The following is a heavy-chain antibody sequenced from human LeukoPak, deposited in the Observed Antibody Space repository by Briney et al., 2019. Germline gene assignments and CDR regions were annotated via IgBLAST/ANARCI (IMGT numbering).Heavy chain of an antibody. D-gene: IGHD4-17*01. CDR2: IYYSGST. J-gene: IGHJ4*02. CDR1: GGSISSGGYY. CDR3: ARDHGDYIDS. Sequence: PSETLSLTCTVSGGSISSGGYYWNWIRQHPGKGLEWIGYIYYSGSTYYNPSLKSRVTISVDASKNQFSLNLNSVTAADTAVYYCARDHGDYIDSWGQGTLVTVSS. V-gene: IGHV4-31*03.